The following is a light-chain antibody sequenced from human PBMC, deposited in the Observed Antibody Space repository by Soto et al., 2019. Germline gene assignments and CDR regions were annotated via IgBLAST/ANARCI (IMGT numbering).Light chain of an antibody. J-gene: IGKJ5*01. CDR3: QQCSNWPTT. CDR1: QSINTF. Sequence: EVLLTQSPATLSVSPGESVTLSCRASQSINTFLAWYQQKPGQAPRLLIYDASYRAAGIPARFSGRGSGTDFTLTINSLEPEDFAVYYCQQCSNWPTTLGQGTRLEIK. V-gene: IGKV3-11*01. CDR2: DAS.